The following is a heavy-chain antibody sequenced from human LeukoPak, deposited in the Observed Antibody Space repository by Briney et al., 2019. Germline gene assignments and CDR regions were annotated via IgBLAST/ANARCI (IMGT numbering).Heavy chain of an antibody. V-gene: IGHV1-8*03. Sequence: SSVKVSCKASGYTFTSYDINWVRQPTGQGLEWMGWMNPNRGNTGYAQKFQGRVTITRNTSISTAYMELSSLRSEDTAVYCCARGYYDIFTGYYTNWFDPWGQGTLVTVSS. J-gene: IGHJ5*02. CDR3: ARGYYDIFTGYYTNWFDP. CDR2: MNPNRGNT. CDR1: GYTFTSYD. D-gene: IGHD3-9*01.